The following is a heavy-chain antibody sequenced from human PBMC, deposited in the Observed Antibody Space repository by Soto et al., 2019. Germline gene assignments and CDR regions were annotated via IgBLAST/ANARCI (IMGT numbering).Heavy chain of an antibody. CDR2: ISYDGSNK. Sequence: GGSLRLSCAASGFTFSSYGMHWVRQAPGKGLEWVAVISYDGSNKYYADSVKGRFTISRDNYKNTLYLQMNSLRAEDTAVYYCAKDRFLEWSDYFDYWGQGTLVTVSS. D-gene: IGHD3-3*01. CDR1: GFTFSSYG. V-gene: IGHV3-30*18. J-gene: IGHJ4*02. CDR3: AKDRFLEWSDYFDY.